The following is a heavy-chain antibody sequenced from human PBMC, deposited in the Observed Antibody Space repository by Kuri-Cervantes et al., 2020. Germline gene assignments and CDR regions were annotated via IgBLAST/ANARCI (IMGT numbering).Heavy chain of an antibody. J-gene: IGHJ4*02. D-gene: IGHD6-19*01. CDR1: IFTFDAYD. Sequence: GGSLRLSCAASIFTFDAYDMTWVRQAPGKGLQWVSTLSVSGATTYYADSVKGRFTISRDNSKNTLYLQMNSLRAEDTALYYCAKEKGGWYYWGQGTLVTVSS. V-gene: IGHV3-23*01. CDR2: LSVSGATT. CDR3: AKEKGGWYY.